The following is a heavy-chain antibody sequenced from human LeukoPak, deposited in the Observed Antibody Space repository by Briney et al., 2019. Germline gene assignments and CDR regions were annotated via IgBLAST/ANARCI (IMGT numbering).Heavy chain of an antibody. J-gene: IGHJ3*02. CDR1: GGTLSRNY. CDR2: IDYSEST. V-gene: IGHV4-59*13. D-gene: IGHD1-26*01. Sequence: PSETLSLTCTVSGGTLSRNYWSWIRQPPGKGLEWIAYIDYSESTNYNPSLESRLTISVDASKNQFSLKLGSVTAADTAVYYCARDRRRELLHAFDIWGQGTMVTVSS. CDR3: ARDRRRELLHAFDI.